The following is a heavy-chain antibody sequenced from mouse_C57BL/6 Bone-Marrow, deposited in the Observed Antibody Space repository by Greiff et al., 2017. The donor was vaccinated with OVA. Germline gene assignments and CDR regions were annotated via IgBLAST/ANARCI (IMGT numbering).Heavy chain of an antibody. CDR3: VRRRCRNYFDY. J-gene: IGHJ2*01. CDR1: GYTFTSHW. CDR2: IDPSASYT. V-gene: IGHV1-69*01. Sequence: QVQLQQSGAELVMPGASVKLSCRASGYTFTSHWMHWVKQRPGHGLEWIGEIDPSASYTTYNQKFKGKSTLTVDKSSSTAYMQLSSLTSEDSAVYYCVRRRCRNYFDYWGQGTTLTVSS.